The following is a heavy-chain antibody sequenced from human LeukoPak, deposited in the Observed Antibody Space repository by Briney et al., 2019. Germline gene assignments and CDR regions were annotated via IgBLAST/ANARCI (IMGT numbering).Heavy chain of an antibody. J-gene: IGHJ6*03. CDR3: ARGFYGSGSYSPPYYYMDV. CDR2: IYYSGST. V-gene: IGHV4-39*07. Sequence: PSETLSLTCTVSGGSISSSSYYLGWIRQPPGKWLEWLGSIYYSGSTYYNPSLKSRVTISVDTSKNQFSLKLSSVTAADTAVYYCARGFYGSGSYSPPYYYMDVWGKGTTVTISS. D-gene: IGHD3-10*01. CDR1: GGSISSSSYY.